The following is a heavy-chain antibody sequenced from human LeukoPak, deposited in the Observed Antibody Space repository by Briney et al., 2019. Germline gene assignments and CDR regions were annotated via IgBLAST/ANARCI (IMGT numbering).Heavy chain of an antibody. CDR3: ARRSMVRGLRAFDF. CDR2: IYYSGST. CDR1: GGPISSSDNY. V-gene: IGHV4-39*01. J-gene: IGHJ4*02. Sequence: PSETLSLTCSVSGGPISSSDNYWAWIRQPPGKGLEWIGSIYYSGSTYYNPSLDSRVTISLDTSKNQFSLRLTSVTAADTAVYYCARRSMVRGLRAFDFWGQGTLITVSS. D-gene: IGHD3-10*01.